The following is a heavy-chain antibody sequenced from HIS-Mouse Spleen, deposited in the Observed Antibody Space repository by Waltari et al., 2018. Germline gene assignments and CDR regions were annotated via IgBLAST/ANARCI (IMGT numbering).Heavy chain of an antibody. D-gene: IGHD6-13*01. V-gene: IGHV4-39*07. CDR3: AREWIAAAGTRAFDI. J-gene: IGHJ3*02. Sequence: QLQLQESGPGLVKPSETLSLTCTVSGGSISSSSYYWGWIRQPPGKGLEWIGSIYYSGSTHYNPSLKSRVTISVDTSKNQFSLKLSSVTAADTAVYYCAREWIAAAGTRAFDIWGQGTMVTVSS. CDR1: GGSISSSSYY. CDR2: IYYSGST.